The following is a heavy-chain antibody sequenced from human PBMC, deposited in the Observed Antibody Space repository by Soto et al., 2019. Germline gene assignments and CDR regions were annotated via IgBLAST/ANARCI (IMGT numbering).Heavy chain of an antibody. CDR2: ISGSGGST. CDR1: GFTFSSYA. Sequence: GSLRLSCAASGFTFSSYAMSWVRQAPGKGLEWVSAISGSGGSTYYADSVKGRFTISRDNSKNTLYLQMNSLRAEDTAVYYCAKDQGNRRLAGYMDVWGKGTTVTVSS. D-gene: IGHD3-16*01. CDR3: AKDQGNRRLAGYMDV. J-gene: IGHJ6*03. V-gene: IGHV3-23*01.